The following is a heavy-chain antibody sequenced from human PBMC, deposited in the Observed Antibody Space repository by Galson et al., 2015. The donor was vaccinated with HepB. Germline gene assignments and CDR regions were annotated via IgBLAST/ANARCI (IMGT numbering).Heavy chain of an antibody. CDR1: GFTFSSYA. D-gene: IGHD3-10*01. CDR2: ISYDGSNK. CDR3: ARNKELCYYGSGPMDV. Sequence: SLRLSCAASGFTFSSYAMHWVRQAPGKGLEWVAVISYDGSNKYYADSVKGRFTISRDNSKNTLYLQMNSLRAEDTAVYYCARNKELCYYGSGPMDVWGQGTTVTVSS. J-gene: IGHJ6*02. V-gene: IGHV3-30-3*01.